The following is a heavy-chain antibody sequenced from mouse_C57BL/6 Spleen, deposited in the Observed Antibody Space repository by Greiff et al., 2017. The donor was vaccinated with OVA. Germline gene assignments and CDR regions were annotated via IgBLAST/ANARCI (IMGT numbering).Heavy chain of an antibody. Sequence: QVQLQQPGAELVRPGSSVKLSCKASGYTFTSYWMHWVKQRPIQGLEWIGNIDPSDSETHYNQKFKDKATLTVDKSSSTAYMQLSSLTSEDSAVYYGARGSSIYYGAMDYWGQGTSVTVSS. J-gene: IGHJ4*01. CDR2: IDPSDSET. D-gene: IGHD2-1*01. V-gene: IGHV1-52*01. CDR3: ARGSSIYYGAMDY. CDR1: GYTFTSYW.